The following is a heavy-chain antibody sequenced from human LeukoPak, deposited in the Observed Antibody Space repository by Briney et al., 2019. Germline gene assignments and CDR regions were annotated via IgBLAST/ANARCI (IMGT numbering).Heavy chain of an antibody. D-gene: IGHD2-15*01. J-gene: IGHJ6*02. CDR2: IYVGGTT. Sequence: PSETLSLTCSVSGDSVSSYYWSWIRQTAGKGLEWIGRIYVGGTTKYNPSLKSRLTMSVDTSKNQLSLKLTSATAADTAVYYCARDCNGGSCYSDSNNGYYYHGIDVWGQGTTVTVSS. V-gene: IGHV4-4*07. CDR3: ARDCNGGSCYSDSNNGYYYHGIDV. CDR1: GDSVSSYY.